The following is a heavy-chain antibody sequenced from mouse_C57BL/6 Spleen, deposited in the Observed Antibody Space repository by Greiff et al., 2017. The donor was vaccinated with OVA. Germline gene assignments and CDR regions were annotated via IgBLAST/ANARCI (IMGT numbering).Heavy chain of an antibody. CDR2: IYPGSGST. CDR1: GYTFTSYW. J-gene: IGHJ3*01. D-gene: IGHD1-1*01. Sequence: QVQLKQPGAELVKPGASVKMSCKASGYTFTSYWITWVKQRPGQGLEWIGDIYPGSGSTNYNEKFKSKATLTVDTSSSTAYMQLSSLTSEDSAVYYCARSDYYGSSYPPWFAYWGQGTLVTVSA. V-gene: IGHV1-55*01. CDR3: ARSDYYGSSYPPWFAY.